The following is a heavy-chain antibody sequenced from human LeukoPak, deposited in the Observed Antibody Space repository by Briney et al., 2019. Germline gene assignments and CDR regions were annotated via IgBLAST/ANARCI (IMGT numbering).Heavy chain of an antibody. CDR3: ARFVVGQWLINY. CDR1: GGSFSGYY. Sequence: SETLSLTCAVYGGSFSGYYWSWIRQPPGKGLEWIGEINHSGSTNYNPSLKSRVTISVDTSKNQFSLKLSSVTAADTAVYYCARFVVGQWLINYWGQGALVTVSS. CDR2: INHSGST. V-gene: IGHV4-34*01. J-gene: IGHJ4*02. D-gene: IGHD6-19*01.